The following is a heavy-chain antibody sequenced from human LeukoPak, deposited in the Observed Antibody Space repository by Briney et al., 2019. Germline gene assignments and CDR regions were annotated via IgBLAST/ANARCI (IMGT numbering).Heavy chain of an antibody. CDR1: GFTFSSNW. CDR3: ARSHQRVGIEDY. CDR2: IKQDGSER. V-gene: IGHV3-7*01. Sequence: GGSLRLSCVVSGFTFSSNWMSWVREAAGQGLEWVAHIKQDGSERYYVDSVKGRYTISRDNAQNSLYLQMSNLRVEDTAVYYCARSHQRVGIEDYWGQGTLVTVSS. D-gene: IGHD1-26*01. J-gene: IGHJ4*02.